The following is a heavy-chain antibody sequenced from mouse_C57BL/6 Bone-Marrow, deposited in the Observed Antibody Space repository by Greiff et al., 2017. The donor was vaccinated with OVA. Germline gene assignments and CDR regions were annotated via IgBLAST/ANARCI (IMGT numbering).Heavy chain of an antibody. CDR2: IDPETGGT. Sequence: VQLQQSGAELVRPGASVTLSCKASGYTFTDYEMHWVKQTPVHGLEWIGAIDPETGGTAYNQKFKGKARLTADKSSITTYMELRSLTSEDSAVYMCKRPYDDDDGGAWFAYWGQGTLVTVSA. V-gene: IGHV1-15*01. CDR3: KRPYDDDDGGAWFAY. D-gene: IGHD2-4*01. CDR1: GYTFTDYE. J-gene: IGHJ3*01.